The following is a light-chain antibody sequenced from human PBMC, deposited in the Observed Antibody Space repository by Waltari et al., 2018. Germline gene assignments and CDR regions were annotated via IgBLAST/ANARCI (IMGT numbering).Light chain of an antibody. CDR2: RNN. CDR3: ATWDDSLSGRV. CDR1: SSNIGSNY. Sequence: QSVLTQPLSASGTPGQRVSLSCSGSSSNIGSNYVYWYQQLPGTAPKLLIYRNNQRPSGVPERFSGSKSGTSASLAISGLRSEDEADYYCATWDDSLSGRVFGGGTKLTVL. J-gene: IGLJ3*02. V-gene: IGLV1-47*01.